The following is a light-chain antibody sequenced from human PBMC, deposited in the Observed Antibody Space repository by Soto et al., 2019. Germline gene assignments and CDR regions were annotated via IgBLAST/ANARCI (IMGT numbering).Light chain of an antibody. CDR3: QQYCSSPLT. CDR2: AAS. Sequence: EIVLTQSPGTLSLSPGERATLSCRASQSISSNYLAWYHQKPGQAPRLLIHAASRRAYGIPDRFSGSGSVTDFTLTISRREPQDFAVYYCQQYCSSPLTFGGGTKVEIK. V-gene: IGKV3-20*01. CDR1: QSISSNY. J-gene: IGKJ4*01.